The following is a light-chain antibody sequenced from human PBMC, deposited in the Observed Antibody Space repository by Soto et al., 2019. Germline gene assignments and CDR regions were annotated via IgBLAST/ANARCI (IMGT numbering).Light chain of an antibody. CDR2: AAS. J-gene: IGKJ2*01. V-gene: IGKV1-8*01. CDR1: QGISSY. CDR3: QQYYSYPYT. Sequence: AIRMTQSPSSFSASTGDRVTITCRASQGISSYLAWYQQKPWKAPKLLIYAASTLQSGVPSRFSGSGSGTDFTLTSSCLQSKDFTTYYWQQYYSYPYTFGQGTKLEIK.